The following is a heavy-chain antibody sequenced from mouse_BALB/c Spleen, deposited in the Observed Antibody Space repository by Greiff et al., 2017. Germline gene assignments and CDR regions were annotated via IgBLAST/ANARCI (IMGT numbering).Heavy chain of an antibody. V-gene: IGHV1-7*01. J-gene: IGHJ3*01. D-gene: IGHD2-1*01. CDR3: ARGYGNYDWFAY. CDR2: INPSTGYT. CDR1: GYTFTSYW. Sequence: VQLQQSGAELAKPGASVKMSCKASGYTFTSYWMHWVKQRPGQGLEWIGYINPSTGYTEYNQKFKDKATLTADKSSSTAYMQLSSLTSEDSAVYYCARGYGNYDWFAYWGQGTLVTVSA.